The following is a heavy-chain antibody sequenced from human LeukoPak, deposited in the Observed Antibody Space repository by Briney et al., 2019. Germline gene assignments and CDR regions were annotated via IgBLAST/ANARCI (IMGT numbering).Heavy chain of an antibody. CDR2: ISSSSSYI. V-gene: IGHV3-21*01. J-gene: IGHJ4*02. CDR1: GFTFSSYS. CDR3: ARAWGYCSGGGCYQEDY. D-gene: IGHD2-15*01. Sequence: PGGSLRLSCAASGFTFSSYSMNWVRQAPGKGLEWVSSISSSSSYIYYADTVKGRFTISRDNAKNSLYLQMNSLRAEDTAVYYCARAWGYCSGGGCYQEDYWGQGTLVTVSS.